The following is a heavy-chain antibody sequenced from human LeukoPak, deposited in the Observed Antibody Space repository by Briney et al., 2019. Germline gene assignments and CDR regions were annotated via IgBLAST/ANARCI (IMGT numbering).Heavy chain of an antibody. J-gene: IGHJ4*02. Sequence: LETLSLTCAVSGGSISSSDWWSWVRQPPGKGLEWIGEIHHSAGTNYNPSLKSRLTISLDQSKNRFSLSLSSLTAADTAMYYCARNGYFSIDYWGQGTLVTVSS. CDR1: GGSISSSDW. D-gene: IGHD3-22*01. CDR2: IHHSAGT. V-gene: IGHV4-4*02. CDR3: ARNGYFSIDY.